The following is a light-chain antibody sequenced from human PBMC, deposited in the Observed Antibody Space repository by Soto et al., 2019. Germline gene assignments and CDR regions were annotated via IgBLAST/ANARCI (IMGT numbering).Light chain of an antibody. CDR2: ENN. Sequence: QSVLTQPPSVSAAPGQTVTISCSGSSSNTGKNYVSWYQQLPGTAPKLLIYENNKRPSGIPDRFSGSKSGTSATLGITGLQTGDEADYYCGTWDSSLSGGVFGGGTKLTVL. J-gene: IGLJ3*02. V-gene: IGLV1-51*02. CDR1: SSNTGKNY. CDR3: GTWDSSLSGGV.